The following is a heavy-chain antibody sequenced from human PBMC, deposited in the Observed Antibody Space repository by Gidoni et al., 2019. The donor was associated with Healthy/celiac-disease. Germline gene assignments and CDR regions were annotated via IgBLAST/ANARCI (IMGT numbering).Heavy chain of an antibody. Sequence: QVQLQESGPGLVKPSETLSLTCPVPGGSISCYHWSWIRQPPGKGLEWLGDIYYSGGTNYNPSLKSRVTISVDTSKNQFSLKLSSVTAADTAVYYCARALPHYYDSSGYPDAFDIWGQGTMVTVSS. CDR3: ARALPHYYDSSGYPDAFDI. D-gene: IGHD3-22*01. V-gene: IGHV4-59*01. CDR2: IYYSGGT. CDR1: GGSISCYH. J-gene: IGHJ3*02.